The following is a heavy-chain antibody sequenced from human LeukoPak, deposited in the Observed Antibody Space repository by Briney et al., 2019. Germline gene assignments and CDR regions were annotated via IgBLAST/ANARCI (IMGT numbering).Heavy chain of an antibody. D-gene: IGHD4-23*01. Sequence: ASVKVSCKTSGYTFTSYAMHWVRQAPGQRLEWMGWINAGNGNTKYSQKFQGRVTITRDTSASTAYMELSSLRSEDTAVYYCATPSRDYGGNSVFDYWGQGTLVTVSS. CDR3: ATPSRDYGGNSVFDY. V-gene: IGHV1-3*01. CDR1: GYTFTSYA. J-gene: IGHJ4*02. CDR2: INAGNGNT.